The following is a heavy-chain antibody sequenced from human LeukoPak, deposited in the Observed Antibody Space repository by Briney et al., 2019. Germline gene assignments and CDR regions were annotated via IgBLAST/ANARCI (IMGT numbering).Heavy chain of an antibody. V-gene: IGHV1-46*01. J-gene: IGHJ3*02. Sequence: ASVKVSCKASGYTFTSYYMHWVRQAPGQGLEWMGIINPSGGSTSYAQKFQGRVTMTRDTSTSTVYMELSSPRSEDTAVYYCAREDITMVRGAKNAFDIWGQGTMVTVSS. CDR2: INPSGGST. CDR3: AREDITMVRGAKNAFDI. CDR1: GYTFTSYY. D-gene: IGHD3-10*01.